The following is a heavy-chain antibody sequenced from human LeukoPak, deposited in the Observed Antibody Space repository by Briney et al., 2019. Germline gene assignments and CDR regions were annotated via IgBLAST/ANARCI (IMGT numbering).Heavy chain of an antibody. CDR2: ISDSGATT. J-gene: IGHJ4*02. V-gene: IGHV3-23*01. CDR3: AKHQRRDGYNYDFDY. D-gene: IGHD5-12*01. Sequence: XXAXGXGLEWVSAISDSGATTYYADSVKCRFTISRDNSKNTLYLQMNSLRAEDTAVYYCAKHQRRDGYNYDFDYWGQGTLVTVSS.